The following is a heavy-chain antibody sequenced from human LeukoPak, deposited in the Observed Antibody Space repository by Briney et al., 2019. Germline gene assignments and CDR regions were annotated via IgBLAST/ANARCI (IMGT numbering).Heavy chain of an antibody. J-gene: IGHJ4*02. D-gene: IGHD4-17*01. CDR3: ARQPTGTTNFDY. CDR2: IYPGDSDP. V-gene: IGHV5-51*01. CDR1: GYSFTTYW. Sequence: GESLMISCGGSGYSFTTYWIGGVRQMPGKGLEWMGIIYPGDSDPRYSQSLQGQVTISADKSINTAYLQWSSLKASDIAMYYCARQPTGTTNFDYWGQGTLVTVSS.